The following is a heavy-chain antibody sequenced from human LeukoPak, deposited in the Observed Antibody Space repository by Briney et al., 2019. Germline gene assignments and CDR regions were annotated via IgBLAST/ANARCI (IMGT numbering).Heavy chain of an antibody. CDR1: GFTFSRYS. V-gene: IGHV3-21*01. J-gene: IGHJ4*02. Sequence: GGSLTLSCPASGFTFSRYSMNWVRPAAAKGGEWVSSISIISSYIYYADSVKGRFTITRDNAKNSLYLQRNSLRAEDTAVYYCARGIYSSGSYWGQGTLVTVSS. CDR2: ISIISSYI. D-gene: IGHD3-22*01. CDR3: ARGIYSSGSY.